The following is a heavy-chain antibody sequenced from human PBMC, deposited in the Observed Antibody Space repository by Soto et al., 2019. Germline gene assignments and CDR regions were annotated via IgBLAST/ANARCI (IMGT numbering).Heavy chain of an antibody. J-gene: IGHJ4*02. CDR1: GFIVSSSY. CDR3: ARCSGWYGQCYFDC. D-gene: IGHD6-13*01. Sequence: DVQLVETGGGLIQPGGSLRLSCAASGFIVSSSYMSWVRQAPGKGLEWVSVLYSDGRTYYEDSVKGRFTISRDNSKNTLYLQMNSLSAEDTAVYYCARCSGWYGQCYFDCWGQGTLVTVSS. V-gene: IGHV3-53*02. CDR2: LYSDGRT.